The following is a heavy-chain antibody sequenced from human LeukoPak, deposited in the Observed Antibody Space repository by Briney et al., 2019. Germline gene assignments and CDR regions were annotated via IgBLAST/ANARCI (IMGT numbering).Heavy chain of an antibody. CDR1: GYTFTSYD. CDR3: ASARTAVAGGYYMEV. V-gene: IGHV1-8*03. J-gene: IGHJ6*03. Sequence: ASVKVSCKASGYTFTSYDINWVRQATGQGLEWMGWMNPNSGNTGYAQKFQGRVTITRNTSISTAYMELSSLRSEDTAVYYCASARTAVAGGYYMEVWGKGTTVTVSS. D-gene: IGHD6-19*01. CDR2: MNPNSGNT.